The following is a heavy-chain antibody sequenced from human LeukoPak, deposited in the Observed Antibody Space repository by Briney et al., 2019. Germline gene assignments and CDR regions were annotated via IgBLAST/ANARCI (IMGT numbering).Heavy chain of an antibody. V-gene: IGHV3-15*07. CDR3: TCRDYDFDY. CDR1: GFIFSNAW. J-gene: IGHJ4*02. D-gene: IGHD5-12*01. CDR2: IKSKTDGGTT. Sequence: GGSLGLSCAASGFIFSNAWMNGVPQPPGRGREWVGRIKSKTDGGTTDYAAPVKGRFTISRDDSKNTLYLQMNSLKTEDTAVYYCTCRDYDFDYWGQGTLVTVSS.